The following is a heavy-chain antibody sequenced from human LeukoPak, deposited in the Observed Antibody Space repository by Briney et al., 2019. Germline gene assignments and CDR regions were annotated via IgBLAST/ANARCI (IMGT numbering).Heavy chain of an antibody. V-gene: IGHV4-34*01. Sequence: SETLSLTCAVYGGSFSGYYWSWIRQPPGKGLEWIGEINHSGSTNYNPSLKSRVTISVDTSKNQFSLKLSPVTAADTAVYYCARGRYCSSTSCPGRYFDLWGRGTLVTVSS. CDR1: GGSFSGYY. CDR2: INHSGST. CDR3: ARGRYCSSTSCPGRYFDL. J-gene: IGHJ2*01. D-gene: IGHD2-2*01.